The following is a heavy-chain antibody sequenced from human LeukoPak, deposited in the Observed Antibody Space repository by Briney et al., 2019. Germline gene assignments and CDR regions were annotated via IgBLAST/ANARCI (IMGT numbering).Heavy chain of an antibody. CDR1: GFAFGNYA. CDR3: AKISTVTENFHH. D-gene: IGHD4-17*01. CDR2: IDSSGSYT. V-gene: IGHV3-23*01. Sequence: PGGPLRLSCAASGFAFGNYAMGWVRQAPGKGLEWVSSIDSSGSYTPSADSVKGRSTISRDNSENTVYLQMNSLRAEDTAVYSCAKISTVTENFHHWGQGTLVTVSS. J-gene: IGHJ4*02.